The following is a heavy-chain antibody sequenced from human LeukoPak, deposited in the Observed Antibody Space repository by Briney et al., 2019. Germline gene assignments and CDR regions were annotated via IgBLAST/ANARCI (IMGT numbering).Heavy chain of an antibody. Sequence: GGSLRLSCAASGFTVSIYYMAWVRQAPGKGLEWVSLLYSGGTTYYADSVKGRFTISRDKSNNTLFLQMNNLRAEDTAVYFCARHRGLKWGQFDYWGQGALVSVSS. CDR3: ARHRGLKWGQFDY. V-gene: IGHV3-53*01. D-gene: IGHD7-27*01. CDR2: LYSGGTT. CDR1: GFTVSIYY. J-gene: IGHJ4*02.